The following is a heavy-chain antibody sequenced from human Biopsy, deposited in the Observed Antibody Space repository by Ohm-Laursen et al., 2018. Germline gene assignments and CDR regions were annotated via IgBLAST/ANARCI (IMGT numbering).Heavy chain of an antibody. D-gene: IGHD6-19*01. Sequence: TLSLTCAVSGDSLSSGPDNWSWIRQPPGQGLEYIGFIYSGGSTNYNPSLQNRVTMSVDTSKNQFSLKLSSVIAADTAVYYCARGRRTSGWPYFANWGQGTLVIVSS. CDR3: ARGRRTSGWPYFAN. CDR1: GDSLSSGPDN. J-gene: IGHJ4*02. V-gene: IGHV4-61*01. CDR2: IYSGGST.